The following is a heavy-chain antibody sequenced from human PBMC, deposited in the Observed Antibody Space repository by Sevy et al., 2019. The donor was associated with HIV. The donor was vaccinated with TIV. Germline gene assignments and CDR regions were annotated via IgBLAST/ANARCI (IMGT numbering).Heavy chain of an antibody. CDR3: ARVVYYYGSGSYYKISYYYGMDV. D-gene: IGHD3-10*01. V-gene: IGHV4-34*01. CDR1: GGSFSGYY. CDR2: INDSGST. Sequence: SETLSLTCAVYGGSFSGYYWSWIRQPPGKGLEWIGEINDSGSTNYNPSLKSRVTISVDTSKNQFSLKLSSVTAADTAVYYCARVVYYYGSGSYYKISYYYGMDVWGQGATVTVSS. J-gene: IGHJ6*02.